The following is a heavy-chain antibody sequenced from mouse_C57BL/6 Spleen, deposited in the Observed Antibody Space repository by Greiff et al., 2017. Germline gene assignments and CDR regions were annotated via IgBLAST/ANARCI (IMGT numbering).Heavy chain of an antibody. CDR2: INPNNGGT. J-gene: IGHJ4*01. Sequence: EVQLQQPGPELVKPGASVKISCKASGYTFTDYNMDWVKQSHGKSLEWIGDINPNNGGTNYKQKFKGKATLTVDKSSSTAYMERRSLTSVDTADYYCAIWEVTCAMDYWGQGTSVTVSS. D-gene: IGHD2-2*01. V-gene: IGHV1-18*01. CDR3: AIWEVTCAMDY. CDR1: GYTFTDYN.